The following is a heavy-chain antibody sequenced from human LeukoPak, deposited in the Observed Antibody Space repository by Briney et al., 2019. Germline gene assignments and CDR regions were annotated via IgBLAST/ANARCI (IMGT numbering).Heavy chain of an antibody. J-gene: IGHJ4*02. V-gene: IGHV4-59*01. CDR2: IYYSGST. CDR1: GGSISSYY. D-gene: IGHD6-13*01. Sequence: SETLSLTCTVSGGSISSYYWSWIRQPPGKGLEWIGYIYYSGSTNYNPSLKSRVTISVDTSKNQFSLKLSSVTDADTAVYYCARLLHPGIAAAGNGGRFDYWGQGTLVTVSS. CDR3: ARLLHPGIAAAGNGGRFDY.